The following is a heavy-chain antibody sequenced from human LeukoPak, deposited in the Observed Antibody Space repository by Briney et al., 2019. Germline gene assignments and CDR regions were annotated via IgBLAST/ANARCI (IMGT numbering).Heavy chain of an antibody. D-gene: IGHD5-24*01. J-gene: IGHJ4*02. CDR1: GFTFSSYA. Sequence: GASLRPSCAASGFTFSSYAMSWVRQAPGKGLEWVSAISGSGGSTYYADSVKGRFTISRDNSKNTLYLQMNSLRAEDTAVYYCAKDLRWLQYGYWGQGTLVTVSS. CDR2: ISGSGGST. CDR3: AKDLRWLQYGY. V-gene: IGHV3-23*01.